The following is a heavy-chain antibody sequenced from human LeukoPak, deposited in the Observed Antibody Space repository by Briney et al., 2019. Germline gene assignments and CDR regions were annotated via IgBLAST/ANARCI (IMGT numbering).Heavy chain of an antibody. V-gene: IGHV4-31*03. Sequence: PSQTLSLTCNVSGDFISSGGHSWSWIRQHPGKGLEWIGYIYYSGSTYYNPSLKSRVTISVDTSKNQFSLKLSSVTAADTAVYYCARAPTNWNYFDYWGQGTLVAVSS. D-gene: IGHD1-1*01. J-gene: IGHJ4*02. CDR2: IYYSGST. CDR3: ARAPTNWNYFDY. CDR1: GDFISSGGHS.